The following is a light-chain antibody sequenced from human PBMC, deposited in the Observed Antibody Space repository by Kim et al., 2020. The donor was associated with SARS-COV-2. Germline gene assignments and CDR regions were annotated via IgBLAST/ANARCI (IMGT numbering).Light chain of an antibody. CDR1: SNNVGNQG. V-gene: IGLV10-54*01. Sequence: QTATLTCTGNSNNVGNQGAAWLQQHQGHPPKLLSYRDNNRPSGISERFSASRSGNTASLTITGLQPEDEADYYCSAWDSSLSAWVFGGGTQLTVL. CDR3: SAWDSSLSAWV. J-gene: IGLJ3*02. CDR2: RDN.